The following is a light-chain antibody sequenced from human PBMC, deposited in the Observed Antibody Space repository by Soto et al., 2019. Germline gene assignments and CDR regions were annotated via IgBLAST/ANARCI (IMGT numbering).Light chain of an antibody. V-gene: IGKV1-39*01. CDR1: QNIGNN. J-gene: IGKJ1*01. CDR3: QQNHTFPWT. CDR2: AAS. Sequence: DLRLTQSPSSLSASVRDRVTITCRASQNIGNNLNWYQQSPGKAPKLLVFAASSKARGVPLRFDDRGSGTDFSLTINSLQPEDVATYYCQQNHTFPWTFGQGTKVDVK.